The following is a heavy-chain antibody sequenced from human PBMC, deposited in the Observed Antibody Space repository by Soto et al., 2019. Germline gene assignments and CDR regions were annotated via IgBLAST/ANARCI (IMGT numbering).Heavy chain of an antibody. J-gene: IGHJ3*02. Sequence: SVKVSCKASGGTFSSYAISWVRQAPGQGLEWMGGIIPIFGTANYAQKFQGRVTITADESTSTAYMELSSLRSEDTAVYYCAWTYYYDSRGSNDFDIWGPGTMVTVSS. CDR1: GGTFSSYA. D-gene: IGHD3-22*01. CDR3: AWTYYYDSRGSNDFDI. CDR2: IIPIFGTA. V-gene: IGHV1-69*13.